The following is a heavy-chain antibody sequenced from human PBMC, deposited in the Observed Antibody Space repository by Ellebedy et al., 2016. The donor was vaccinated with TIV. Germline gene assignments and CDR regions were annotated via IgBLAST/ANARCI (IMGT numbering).Heavy chain of an antibody. CDR2: IDPNDPSGSYT. V-gene: IGHV5-10-1*01. CDR3: ARHELGSNAAFDS. D-gene: IGHD7-27*01. CDR1: GYSFALYW. Sequence: GESLKISXKGSGYSFALYWVSWVRQMPGKGLEWMGRIDPNDPSGSYTSYSPSFQGHVTVSTDKSISTAYLQWSSLKASDTAMYYCARHELGSNAAFDSWGPGTLVIVSS. J-gene: IGHJ4*02.